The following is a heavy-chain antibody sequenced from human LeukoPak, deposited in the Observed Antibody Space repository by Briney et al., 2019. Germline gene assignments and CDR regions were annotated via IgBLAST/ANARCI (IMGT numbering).Heavy chain of an antibody. CDR3: ARGLAGSVVAATPSDY. V-gene: IGHV3-30*04. Sequence: GGSLRLSCAASGFTFSSYAMHWVRQAPGKGLEWVAVISYDGSNKKYADSVKGRFTISRDNAKNSLFLQMNSLRAEDTAVYYCARGLAGSVVAATPSDYWGQGTLVTVSS. CDR1: GFTFSSYA. CDR2: ISYDGSNK. J-gene: IGHJ4*02. D-gene: IGHD2-15*01.